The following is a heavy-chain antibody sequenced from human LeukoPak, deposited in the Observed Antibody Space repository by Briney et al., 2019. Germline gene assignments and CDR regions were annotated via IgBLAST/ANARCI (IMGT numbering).Heavy chain of an antibody. CDR2: ISWNSGSI. CDR1: GFTFSSYS. D-gene: IGHD2-2*01. V-gene: IGHV3-9*01. J-gene: IGHJ4*02. CDR3: AKDIVVVPAAIDY. Sequence: GGSLRLSCAASGFTFSSYSMNWVRQAPGKGLEWVSGISWNSGSIGYADSVRGRFTISRDNAKNSLYLQMNSLRAEDTALYYCAKDIVVVPAAIDYWGQGTLVTVSS.